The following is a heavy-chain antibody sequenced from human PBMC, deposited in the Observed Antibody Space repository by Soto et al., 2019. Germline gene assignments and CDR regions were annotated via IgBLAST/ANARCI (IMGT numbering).Heavy chain of an antibody. J-gene: IGHJ4*02. V-gene: IGHV4-39*01. CDR1: GGSISSSSYY. CDR2: IYYSGST. CDR3: ARKLHCSSTSCYTLDGGYFDY. D-gene: IGHD2-2*02. Sequence: SETLSLTCTVSGGSISSSSYYWGWIRQPPGKGLEWIGSIYYSGSTYYNPSLKSRVTIPVDTSKNQFSLKLSSVTAADTAVYYCARKLHCSSTSCYTLDGGYFDYWGQGTLVTVSS.